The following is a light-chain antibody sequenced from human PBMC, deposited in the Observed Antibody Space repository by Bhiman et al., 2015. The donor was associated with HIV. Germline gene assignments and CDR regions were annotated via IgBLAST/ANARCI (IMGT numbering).Light chain of an antibody. CDR1: SSDVGVYNL. CDR3: SSYGGTTNWGA. CDR2: GVN. J-gene: IGLJ2*01. Sequence: QSALTQPPSASGSRGQSVIISCTGTSSDVGVYNLVSWYQHHPGKAPKLIIYGVNKRPSGVPARFSGSKSGNTASLTVSGLQDEDEADYYCSSYGGTTNWGAFGGGTKLTVL. V-gene: IGLV2-8*01.